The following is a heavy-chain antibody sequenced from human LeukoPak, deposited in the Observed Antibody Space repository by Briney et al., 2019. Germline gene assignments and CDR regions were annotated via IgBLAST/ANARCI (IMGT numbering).Heavy chain of an antibody. CDR3: ARLRVGSSSWYYFDY. V-gene: IGHV1-18*01. CDR1: GYTFTSYG. J-gene: IGHJ4*02. Sequence: ASVKVSCKASGYTFTSYGISWVRQAPGQGLEWMGWISAYNGNTNYAQKLQGRVTMTTDTSTSTAYMELRSLRSDDTAVYYCARLRVGSSSWYYFDYWGQGTLVTVSS. CDR2: ISAYNGNT. D-gene: IGHD6-13*01.